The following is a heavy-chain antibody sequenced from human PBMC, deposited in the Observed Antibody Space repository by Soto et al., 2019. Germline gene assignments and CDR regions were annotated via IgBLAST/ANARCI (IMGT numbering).Heavy chain of an antibody. Sequence: LRLSCAASGFKVGSSYVTWVRQAPGEGLEWVSVIVSGGSTHYADSVTGRFTVSRDVSNNTVYLHMSSLRAEDTAVYFCARHLILKGEASVIRGQATLLTVFS. CDR2: IVSGGST. D-gene: IGHD2-15*01. J-gene: IGHJ4*03. V-gene: IGHV3-66*04. CDR3: ARHLILKGEASVI. CDR1: GFKVGSSY.